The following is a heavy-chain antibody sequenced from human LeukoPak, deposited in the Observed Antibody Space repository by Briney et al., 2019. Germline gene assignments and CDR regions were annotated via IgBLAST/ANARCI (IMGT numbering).Heavy chain of an antibody. CDR2: INHSGST. Sequence: SETLSLTCAVYGGSFSGYYWSWIRQPPGKGLEWIGEINHSGSTNYNPSLKSRVTISVDTSKNQFSLKLSSVIAADTAAYYCARGVYYYGMDVWGQGTTVTVSS. J-gene: IGHJ6*02. CDR3: ARGVYYYGMDV. CDR1: GGSFSGYY. V-gene: IGHV4-34*01.